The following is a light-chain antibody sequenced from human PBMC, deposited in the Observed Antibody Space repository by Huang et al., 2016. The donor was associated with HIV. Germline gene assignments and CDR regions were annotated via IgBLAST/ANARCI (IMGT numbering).Light chain of an antibody. CDR1: QAIGHS. Sequence: AIQLTQSPSSVSASVGDRVTVTCRASQAIGHSLAWYPHKPGKAPKLLIYGGSILQSGVSPRFSGNGSGTDFSLTISSLRSEDFATYFCQQLRSYPLTFGGGTDV. V-gene: IGKV1-13*02. J-gene: IGKJ4*01. CDR3: QQLRSYPLT. CDR2: GGS.